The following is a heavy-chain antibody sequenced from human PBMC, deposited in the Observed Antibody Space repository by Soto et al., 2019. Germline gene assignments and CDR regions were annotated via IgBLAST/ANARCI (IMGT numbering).Heavy chain of an antibody. CDR2: IYYSGST. J-gene: IGHJ4*02. D-gene: IGHD5-18*01. V-gene: IGHV4-59*08. CDR3: ARQGIGYSYGYLDY. Sequence: SETLSPTCTVSGGSISSYYWSWIRQPPGKGLEWIGYIYYSGSTNYNPSLKSRVTISVDTSKNQFSLKLSSVTAADTAVYYCARQGIGYSYGYLDYWGQGTLVTVSS. CDR1: GGSISSYY.